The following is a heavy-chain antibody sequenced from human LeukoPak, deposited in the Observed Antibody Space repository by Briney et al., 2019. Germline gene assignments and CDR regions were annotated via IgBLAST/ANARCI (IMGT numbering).Heavy chain of an antibody. D-gene: IGHD5-24*01. V-gene: IGHV3-30-3*01. CDR2: ISYDGSNK. CDR1: GFTFSSYA. Sequence: GGSLRLSCAASGFTFSSYAMHWVRQAPGKGLEWVAVISYDGSNKYYADSVKGRFTISRDNSKNTLYLQMNSLRAEDTAVYYCARDTPEMAWYFDLWGRGTLVTVSS. J-gene: IGHJ2*01. CDR3: ARDTPEMAWYFDL.